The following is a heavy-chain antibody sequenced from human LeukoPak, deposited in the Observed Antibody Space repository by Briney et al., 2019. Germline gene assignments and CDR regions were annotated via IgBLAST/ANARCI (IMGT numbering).Heavy chain of an antibody. V-gene: IGHV3-43*02. Sequence: GGSLRLSRAASGFTFDDYAMHWVRQAPGKGLEWVSLISGDGGSTYYADSVKGRFTISRDNSKNSLYLQMNSLRTEDTALYYCAKDITAYGDHESYFDYWGQGTLVTVSS. CDR2: ISGDGGST. J-gene: IGHJ4*02. D-gene: IGHD4-17*01. CDR1: GFTFDDYA. CDR3: AKDITAYGDHESYFDY.